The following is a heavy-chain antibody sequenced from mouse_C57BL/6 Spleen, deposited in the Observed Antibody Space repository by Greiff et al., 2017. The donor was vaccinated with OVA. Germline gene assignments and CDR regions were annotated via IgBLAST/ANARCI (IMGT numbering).Heavy chain of an antibody. CDR1: GYAFSSYW. CDR2: IYPGDGDT. V-gene: IGHV1-80*01. CDR3: ARRDYDDWFAY. Sequence: VQLQESGAELVKPGASVKISCKASGYAFSSYWMNWVKQRPGKGLEWIGQIYPGDGDTNYNVKFKGKATLTADKSSSTAYMQLSSLTSEDSAVYFCARRDYDDWFAYWGQGTLVTVSA. D-gene: IGHD2-4*01. J-gene: IGHJ3*01.